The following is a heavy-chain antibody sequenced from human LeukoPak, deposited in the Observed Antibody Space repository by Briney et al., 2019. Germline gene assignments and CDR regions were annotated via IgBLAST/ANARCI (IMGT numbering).Heavy chain of an antibody. CDR3: ARDRDWYGPGGSLDY. D-gene: IGHD3-9*01. CDR1: GYTFSGFY. J-gene: IGHJ4*02. CDR2: INPSSGGT. V-gene: IGHV1-2*02. Sequence: ASVKVSCKASGYTFSGFYIHWVRQAPGQGLEWMGWINPSSGGTNYAQKFQGRVTMTRDTSISTAYMVLSRLRSDDTAVYYCARDRDWYGPGGSLDYWGQGTLVTVSS.